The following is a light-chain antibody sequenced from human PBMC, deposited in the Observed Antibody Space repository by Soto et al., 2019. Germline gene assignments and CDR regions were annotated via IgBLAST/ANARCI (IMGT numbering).Light chain of an antibody. CDR3: QQYNGYRWT. V-gene: IGKV1-5*03. Sequence: DIQMTQSPSTLSASVGDSVTITCRASQSISNWLAWYQQKAGKAPKILIYKASSLESGVPSRFSGSGSGTEFTLTISSLQPDDFATYYCQQYNGYRWTFGQGTKVEIK. CDR1: QSISNW. J-gene: IGKJ1*01. CDR2: KAS.